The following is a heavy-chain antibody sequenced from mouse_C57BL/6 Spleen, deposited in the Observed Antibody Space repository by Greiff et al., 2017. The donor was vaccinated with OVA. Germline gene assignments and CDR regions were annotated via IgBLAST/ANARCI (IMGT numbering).Heavy chain of an antibody. CDR1: GYTFTSYW. CDR2: IDPSDSYT. D-gene: IGHD2-5*01. CDR3: ARYGYSNYPFDY. J-gene: IGHJ2*01. Sequence: QVQLQQPGAELVMPGASVKLSCKASGYTFTSYWMHWVKQRPGQGLEWIGEIDPSDSYTNYNQKFKGKSTLTVDKSSSTAYMQLSSLTSEDSAVYYCARYGYSNYPFDYWGQGTTLTVSS. V-gene: IGHV1-69*01.